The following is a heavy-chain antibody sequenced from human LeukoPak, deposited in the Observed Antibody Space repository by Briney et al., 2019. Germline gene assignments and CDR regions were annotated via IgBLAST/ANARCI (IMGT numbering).Heavy chain of an antibody. D-gene: IGHD3-16*01. V-gene: IGHV1-2*07. CDR2: INPNSGGT. J-gene: IGHJ4*02. Sequence: ASVKVSCKASGYTFTGYYMHWVRQAPGQGLEWMGWINPNSGGTNYAHKFQGRVTMTRDTSISTAYMELSRLRSDDTAVYYCARYVLSKTPADYWGQGTLVTVSS. CDR1: GYTFTGYY. CDR3: ARYVLSKTPADY.